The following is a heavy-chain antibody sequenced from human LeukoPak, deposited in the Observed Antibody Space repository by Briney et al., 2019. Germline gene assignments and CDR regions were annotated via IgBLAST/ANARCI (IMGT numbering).Heavy chain of an antibody. Sequence: GGSLRLSCAASGFTFSSYAMSWVRQAPGKGLEWVSAISGSGGSTYYADSVKGRSTISRDNSKNTLYLQMNSLRAEDTAVYYCAKEGIGLRFLEWSAFDPWGQGTLVTVSS. CDR3: AKEGIGLRFLEWSAFDP. CDR1: GFTFSSYA. J-gene: IGHJ5*02. CDR2: ISGSGGST. V-gene: IGHV3-23*01. D-gene: IGHD3-3*01.